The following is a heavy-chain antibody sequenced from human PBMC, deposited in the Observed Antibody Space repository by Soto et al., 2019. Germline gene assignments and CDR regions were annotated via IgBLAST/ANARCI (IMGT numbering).Heavy chain of an antibody. CDR1: GFTFSNAW. D-gene: IGHD1-26*01. Sequence: EVQLVESGGGWVKPGGSLRLSCAASGFTFSNAWMSWVRQAPGKGREWVARIKSKTDGGTTDYAAPVKGRFTISRDDSKNTLYLQMNSLKTEDTAVYYCTTAGWWELLNGGMDVWGQGTTVTVSS. V-gene: IGHV3-15*01. J-gene: IGHJ6*02. CDR3: TTAGWWELLNGGMDV. CDR2: IKSKTDGGTT.